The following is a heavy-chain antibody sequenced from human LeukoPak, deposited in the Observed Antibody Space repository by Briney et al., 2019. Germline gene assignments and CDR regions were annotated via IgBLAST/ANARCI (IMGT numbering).Heavy chain of an antibody. CDR3: ARGDHYPGHCSSTSCYSHYGMDV. Sequence: GASVKVSCKASGYTFTSYDINWVRQATGQGLEWMGWMNPNSGNTGYAQKFQGRVTMTRNTSISTAYMELSSLRSEDTAVYYCARGDHYPGHCSSTSCYSHYGMDVWAKGPRSPSP. V-gene: IGHV1-8*01. CDR1: GYTFTSYD. J-gene: IGHJ6*02. D-gene: IGHD2-2*01. CDR2: MNPNSGNT.